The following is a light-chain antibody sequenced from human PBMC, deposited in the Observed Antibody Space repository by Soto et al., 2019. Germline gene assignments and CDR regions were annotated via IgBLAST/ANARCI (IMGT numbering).Light chain of an antibody. CDR1: TGAVTSGYS. CDR2: STN. V-gene: IGLV7-43*01. Sequence: QTVVTQEPSVTVSPGGTVTLTCASSTGAVTSGYSPTWFQQRPGQAPRALIYSTNNKYSWTPARFSGSLLGGAAALTLSGVQPEDEADYYCLLYYGNAQVVFGGGTQLTVL. J-gene: IGLJ3*02. CDR3: LLYYGNAQVV.